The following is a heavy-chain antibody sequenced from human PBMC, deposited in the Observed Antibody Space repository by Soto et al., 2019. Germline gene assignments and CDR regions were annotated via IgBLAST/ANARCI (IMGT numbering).Heavy chain of an antibody. D-gene: IGHD2-8*01. J-gene: IGHJ3*02. CDR2: FDPEDGET. V-gene: IGHV1-24*01. Sequence: ASVKVSCKVSGYTLTELSMHWVRQAPGKGLEWMGGFDPEDGETIYAQKFQGRVTITADTSTDPAYMELSRLRSEDTAAYSCATVCTNGVGRRSCPRCAFDIWGQGTLVTVSS. CDR3: ATVCTNGVGRRSCPRCAFDI. CDR1: GYTLTELS.